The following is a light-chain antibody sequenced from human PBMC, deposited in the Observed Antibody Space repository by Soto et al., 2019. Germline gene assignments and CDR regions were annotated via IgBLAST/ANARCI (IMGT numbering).Light chain of an antibody. J-gene: IGKJ1*01. Sequence: EIVLTQSPDTLSLSPGERATLSCRASQSVSSYLAWYQQKPGQAPRLLIYGVSSRATGIPDRFSGSGSGTDFTLTISRLEPEDIAVYYCQQYDTSPRTFGQGTKVEIK. V-gene: IGKV3-20*01. CDR3: QQYDTSPRT. CDR1: QSVSSY. CDR2: GVS.